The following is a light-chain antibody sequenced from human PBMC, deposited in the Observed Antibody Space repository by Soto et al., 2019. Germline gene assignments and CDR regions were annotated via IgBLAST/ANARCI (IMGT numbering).Light chain of an antibody. CDR2: GAS. J-gene: IGKJ1*01. V-gene: IGKV3-15*01. Sequence: EIVMTQSPATLSVSPGERATLSCRASQNISSNLAWYQQKPGQAPRVLIDGASTRATGIPARFSGSGSGTEXTXXXSXXXXXXFAVYYCQQYNNWLWTFGQGTKVEIK. CDR3: QQYNNWLWT. CDR1: QNISSN.